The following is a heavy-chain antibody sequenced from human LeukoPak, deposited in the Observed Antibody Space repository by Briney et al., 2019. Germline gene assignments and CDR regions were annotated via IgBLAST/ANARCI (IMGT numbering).Heavy chain of an antibody. J-gene: IGHJ4*02. CDR1: GGTFSSYA. CDR3: ARGLLEWLLGESYYFDY. D-gene: IGHD3-3*01. Sequence: ASVKVSCKASGGTFSSYAISWVRQAPGQGLEWMGRIIPILGIANYAQKFQGRVTTTADKSTSTAYMELSSLRSEDTAVYYCARGLLEWLLGESYYFDYWGQGTLVTVSS. CDR2: IIPILGIA. V-gene: IGHV1-69*04.